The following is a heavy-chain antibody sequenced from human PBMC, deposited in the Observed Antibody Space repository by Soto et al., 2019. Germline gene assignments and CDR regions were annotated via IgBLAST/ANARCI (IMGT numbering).Heavy chain of an antibody. Sequence: GESLKIYCKGSGYSFTSYWISWVRQMHGKGLEWMGRIDPSDSYTNYSPSFQGHVTISADKSISTAYLQWSSLKASDTAMYYCARHGESGWYGYNWFDPWGQGTLVTVSS. V-gene: IGHV5-10-1*01. CDR3: ARHGESGWYGYNWFDP. CDR1: GYSFTSYW. D-gene: IGHD6-19*01. J-gene: IGHJ5*02. CDR2: IDPSDSYT.